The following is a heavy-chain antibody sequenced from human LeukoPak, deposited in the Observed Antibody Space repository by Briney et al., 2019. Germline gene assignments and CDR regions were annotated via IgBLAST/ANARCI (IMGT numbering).Heavy chain of an antibody. V-gene: IGHV3-9*01. D-gene: IGHD6-25*01. CDR3: AKALSYSITAATDY. CDR1: GFTFDDYA. Sequence: GGSLRLSCAASGFTFDDYAMHWVRQAPGKGLEWVSGISWNSGSIGYADSVKGRFTISRDNAKNSLYLQMNSLRAEDTALYYCAKALSYSITAATDYWGQGALVTVSS. CDR2: ISWNSGSI. J-gene: IGHJ4*02.